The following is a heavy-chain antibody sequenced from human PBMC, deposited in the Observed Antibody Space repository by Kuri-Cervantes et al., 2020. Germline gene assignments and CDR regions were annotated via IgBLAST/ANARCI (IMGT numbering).Heavy chain of an antibody. Sequence: GGSLRLSCAASGFIFDDYAMHWVRQAPGKGLEWVSLISWDGGSTYYADSVKGRFTISRDNSKNFLYLQMNSLRVEDTALYYCRGSGNYDYWGQGTLVTVSS. D-gene: IGHD3-10*01. CDR1: GFIFDDYA. V-gene: IGHV3-43D*03. CDR3: RGSGNYDY. CDR2: ISWDGGST. J-gene: IGHJ4*02.